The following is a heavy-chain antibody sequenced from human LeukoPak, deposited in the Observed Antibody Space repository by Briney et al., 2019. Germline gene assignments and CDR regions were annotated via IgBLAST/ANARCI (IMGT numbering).Heavy chain of an antibody. V-gene: IGHV1-18*01. CDR2: ISAYNGNT. J-gene: IGHJ4*02. Sequence: VASVKVSCKASGYTFTSYGISWVRQAPGQGLEWMGWISAYNGNTNYAQKLQGRVTMTTDTSTSTAYMELRSLRSDDTAVYYCARDRRRLRLGELSPGFDYWGQGTLVTVSS. CDR1: GYTFTSYG. CDR3: ARDRRRLRLGELSPGFDY. D-gene: IGHD3-16*02.